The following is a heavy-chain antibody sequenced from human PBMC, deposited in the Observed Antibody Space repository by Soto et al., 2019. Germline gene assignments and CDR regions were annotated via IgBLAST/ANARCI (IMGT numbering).Heavy chain of an antibody. V-gene: IGHV3-30*18. J-gene: IGHJ4*02. CDR3: AKGESSGYDQFDY. CDR2: ISYDGSNK. D-gene: IGHD5-12*01. CDR1: GVTLSGYG. Sequence: PGGSMRRCCPAYGVTLSGYGRHLVHQDPGKGLEWVAVISYDGSNKYYADSVKGRFTISRDNSKNTLYLQMNSLRAEDTAVYYCAKGESSGYDQFDYWGQGTLVTVSS.